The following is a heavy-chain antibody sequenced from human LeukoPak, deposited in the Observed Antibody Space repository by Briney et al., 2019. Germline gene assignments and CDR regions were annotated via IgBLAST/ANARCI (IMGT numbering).Heavy chain of an antibody. CDR3: ARHSLRYFDFYAFDI. CDR1: GYSFNSYF. Sequence: GESLKISCTASGYSFNSYFIAWVRQMPGKGLEWMGIIFPGDSDTTYSPSFQGQVTISVDKSINTAYLQWSSLKASDTAMYYCARHSLRYFDFYAFDIWGQGTMVTVSS. CDR2: IFPGDSDT. J-gene: IGHJ3*02. V-gene: IGHV5-51*01. D-gene: IGHD3-9*01.